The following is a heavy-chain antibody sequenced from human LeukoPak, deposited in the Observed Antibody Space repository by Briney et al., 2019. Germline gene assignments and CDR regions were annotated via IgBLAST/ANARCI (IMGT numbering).Heavy chain of an antibody. CDR1: GRSIISYY. V-gene: IGHV4-59*01. CDR2: TYYSGST. Sequence: RASETLSLTCTLSGRSIISYYWSWIPQPPRKGPERIGDTYYSGSTNYNPSLKSRVTISVDTSKNQFSLKLSSVTAADTAVYYCARGWPLGYCSGGSCQKAFDIWGQGTMVTVSS. J-gene: IGHJ3*02. CDR3: ARGWPLGYCSGGSCQKAFDI. D-gene: IGHD2-15*01.